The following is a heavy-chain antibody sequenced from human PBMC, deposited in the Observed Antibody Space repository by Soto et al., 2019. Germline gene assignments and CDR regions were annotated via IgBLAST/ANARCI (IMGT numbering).Heavy chain of an antibody. CDR2: INQDGSEK. J-gene: IGHJ4*02. CDR3: SRSLNS. Sequence: GGSLRLSCSASGFTFSTYWMDWVRQTPGKGLEWVANINQDGSEKNYVDSVKGRFTIYRDNAKNSLYLQMSSLTAEDSALYYCSRSLNSWGQGTLVTVSS. V-gene: IGHV3-7*01. CDR1: GFTFSTYW.